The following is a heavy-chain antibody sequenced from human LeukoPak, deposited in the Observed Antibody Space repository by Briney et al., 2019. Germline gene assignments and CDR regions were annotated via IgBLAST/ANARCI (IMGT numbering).Heavy chain of an antibody. Sequence: GGSLRLSCAASGFTFSSYWMSWVRQSPGKGLEWVANIKHDGSEKYYLDSVKGRFTIPRDNARDSLYLQMNSLRDDDTSVYFCARDASALYWGRGTLVTVSS. CDR3: ARDASALY. J-gene: IGHJ4*02. CDR1: GFTFSSYW. V-gene: IGHV3-7*01. CDR2: IKHDGSEK. D-gene: IGHD6-19*01.